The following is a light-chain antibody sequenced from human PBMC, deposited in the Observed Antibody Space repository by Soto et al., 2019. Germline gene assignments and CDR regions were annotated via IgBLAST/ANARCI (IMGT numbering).Light chain of an antibody. CDR1: QSVSSN. CDR2: DAS. Sequence: EIVLTQSPATLSLSPGERATLSCRASQSVSSNLAWYQQKPGQTPRLLIYDASDRATGVPARFSGSGSETDFTLTISSLEPEDFAVYYCHQRSNWPPWTFGQGTKVEIK. V-gene: IGKV3-11*01. J-gene: IGKJ1*01. CDR3: HQRSNWPPWT.